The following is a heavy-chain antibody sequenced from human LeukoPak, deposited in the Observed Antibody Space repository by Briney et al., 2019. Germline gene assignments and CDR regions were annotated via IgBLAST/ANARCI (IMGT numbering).Heavy chain of an antibody. CDR1: GFTFSDHI. CDR3: VRQFAS. CDR2: VSGSGSTV. V-gene: IGHV3-48*01. J-gene: IGHJ4*02. Sequence: PGGSLRHSCAASGFTFSDHIMNWVRQLPGKRLEWVAYVSGSGSTVYYADSVKGRFTISRDNGKSSLFLQMNSLRVEDTALYYCVRQFASWGQGTLVTVSS.